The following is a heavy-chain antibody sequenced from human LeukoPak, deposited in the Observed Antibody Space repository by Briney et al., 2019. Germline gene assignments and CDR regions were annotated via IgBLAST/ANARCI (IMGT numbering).Heavy chain of an antibody. D-gene: IGHD6-13*01. V-gene: IGHV4-59*01. J-gene: IGHJ4*02. CDR2: ISYSGST. CDR3: ARGAWQQPLGK. Sequence: PSETLSLTCTVSGGSISSDYWSWIRQPPGKGLEWIGNISYSGSTNYNPSLKSRVTISVDTSKNQFTLKLSSVTAEDTAVYYCARGAWQQPLGKWGQGTLVTVSS. CDR1: GGSISSDY.